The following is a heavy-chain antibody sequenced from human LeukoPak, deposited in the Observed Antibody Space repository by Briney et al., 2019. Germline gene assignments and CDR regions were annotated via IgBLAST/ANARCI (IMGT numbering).Heavy chain of an antibody. J-gene: IGHJ4*02. V-gene: IGHV1-18*01. CDR1: GYTFTRYG. D-gene: IGHD5-12*01. Sequence: ASVKVSCKASGYTFTRYGIIWVRQAPGQGLEWMGWISANNGNTNYAQKLQGRVTMTTDTSTSTAYMELRSLRSDDTAVYCCAREDSGYDFAPFDYWGQGTLVTVSS. CDR2: ISANNGNT. CDR3: AREDSGYDFAPFDY.